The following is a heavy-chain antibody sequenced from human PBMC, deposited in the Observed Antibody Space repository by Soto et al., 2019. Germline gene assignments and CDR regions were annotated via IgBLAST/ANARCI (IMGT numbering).Heavy chain of an antibody. CDR3: ARSTGGSGAYYHYYMDV. CDR1: GFSLNTSGMS. V-gene: IGHV2-70*11. CDR2: IDWGDDK. Sequence: SGPTLVNPTQTLTLTCTFSGFSLNTSGMSVSWIRQPPEKALEWLARIDWGDDKYYNKSLKTRLTISKDTSTNQVVLTMTNMDPVDTATYHCARSTGGSGAYYHYYMDVCGKGTTVTVSS. D-gene: IGHD2-15*01. J-gene: IGHJ6*03.